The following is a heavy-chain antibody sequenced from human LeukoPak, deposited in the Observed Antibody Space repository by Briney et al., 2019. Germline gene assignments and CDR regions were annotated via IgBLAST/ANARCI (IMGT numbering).Heavy chain of an antibody. V-gene: IGHV3-30-3*01. Sequence: PGRSLRLSCAASGFTFSSYAMHWVRQAPGKGLEWVAVISYDGGNKYYADSVKGRFTISRDNSKNTLYLQMNSLRAEDTAVYYCARGRGTYGSGMLGAFDFWGQGTMVTVSS. CDR1: GFTFSSYA. D-gene: IGHD3-10*01. J-gene: IGHJ3*01. CDR2: ISYDGGNK. CDR3: ARGRGTYGSGMLGAFDF.